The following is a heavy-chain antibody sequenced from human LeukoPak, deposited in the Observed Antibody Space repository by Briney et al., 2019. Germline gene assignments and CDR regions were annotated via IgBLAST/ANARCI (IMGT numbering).Heavy chain of an antibody. CDR2: IHSGGST. J-gene: IGHJ1*01. V-gene: IGHV3-53*01. Sequence: PGGSLRLSCAASGFTVSSNYMSWVRQAPGKGLEWVSVIHSGGSTYYADSVKGRFTISRDNSKNTLYLQMNSLRAEDTAVYYCARDSYYYDSSGSPNPEYFQHWGQGTLVTVSS. D-gene: IGHD3-22*01. CDR1: GFTVSSNY. CDR3: ARDSYYYDSSGSPNPEYFQH.